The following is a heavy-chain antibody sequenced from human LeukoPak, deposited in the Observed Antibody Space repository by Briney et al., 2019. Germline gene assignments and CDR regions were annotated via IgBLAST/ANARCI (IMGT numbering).Heavy chain of an antibody. Sequence: SGTLSLTCTVSGGSISSGGYYWSWIRQHPGKGLEWIGYIYYSGSTYYNPSLKSRVTISVDTSKNQFSLKLSSVTAADTAVYYCARDRGKHYYDSSGYTYNWFDPWGQGTLVTVSS. CDR3: ARDRGKHYYDSSGYTYNWFDP. CDR1: GGSISSGGYY. V-gene: IGHV4-31*03. CDR2: IYYSGST. D-gene: IGHD3-22*01. J-gene: IGHJ5*02.